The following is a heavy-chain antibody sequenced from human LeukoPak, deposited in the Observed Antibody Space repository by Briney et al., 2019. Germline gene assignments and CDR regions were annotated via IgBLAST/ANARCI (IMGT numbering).Heavy chain of an antibody. D-gene: IGHD6-13*01. CDR2: IYYSGST. CDR3: AIHSSSWFDY. V-gene: IGHV4-59*08. J-gene: IGHJ5*01. Sequence: SETLSLTCTVSGGSISSYYWSWIRQPPGKGLEWIGYIYYSGSTNYNPSLKSRVTISVDTSKNQFSLKLSSVTAADTAVYYCAIHSSSWFDYWGQGTLVTVSS. CDR1: GGSISSYY.